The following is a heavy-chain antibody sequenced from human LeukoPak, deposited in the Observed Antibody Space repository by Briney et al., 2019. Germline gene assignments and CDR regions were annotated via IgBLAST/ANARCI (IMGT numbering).Heavy chain of an antibody. CDR3: AKVNGDYEGYFQH. V-gene: IGHV3-30*18. CDR2: ISYDGSNK. D-gene: IGHD4-17*01. J-gene: IGHJ1*01. CDR1: GFTFSSYS. Sequence: PGRSLRLSCAASGFTFSSYSMHWVRQAPGKGLEWVAVISYDGSNKYYVDSVKGRFTISRDNSKNTLYLHMNSLRAEDTAVYYCAKVNGDYEGYFQHWGQGTLVTVSS.